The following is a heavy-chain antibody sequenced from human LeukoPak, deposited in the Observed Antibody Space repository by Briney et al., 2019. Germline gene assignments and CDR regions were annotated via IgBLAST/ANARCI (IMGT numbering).Heavy chain of an antibody. CDR1: GGSISSYY. D-gene: IGHD6-19*01. J-gene: IGHJ4*02. Sequence: SETLSLTCTVSGGSISSYYWSWIRQPPGKGLEWIGYIYYSGSTNYNPSLKSRVTISVDPSKNQFSLKPNSVTAADTAVYYCARQSVAPDYWGQGTLVTVSS. V-gene: IGHV4-59*01. CDR3: ARQSVAPDY. CDR2: IYYSGST.